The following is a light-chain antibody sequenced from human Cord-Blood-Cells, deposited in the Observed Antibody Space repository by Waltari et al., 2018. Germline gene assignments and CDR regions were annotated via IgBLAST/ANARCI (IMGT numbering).Light chain of an antibody. J-gene: IGKJ2*01. Sequence: DIQMTQSPSSLSAYVGDRVHITCRASQSISSYLNWYQQKPGKAPKLLIYAASSLQSGVPSRCSGSGSGTDFTLTISSLQPEDFATYYCQQSYSTPYTFGQGTKLEIK. V-gene: IGKV1-39*01. CDR3: QQSYSTPYT. CDR1: QSISSY. CDR2: AAS.